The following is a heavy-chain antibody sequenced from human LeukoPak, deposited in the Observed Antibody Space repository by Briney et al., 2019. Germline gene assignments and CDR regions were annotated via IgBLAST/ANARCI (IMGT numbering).Heavy chain of an antibody. CDR3: ARGHGGTLPPID. Sequence: SETLSLTCTVSGGSITSYYWSWIRQPPGKGLEWIGYIYYSGSTNYNPSLKSRVPISVATSKNQFYLKLSAVTAADTAVYYCARGHGGTLPPIDWGQGTLVTVSS. CDR2: IYYSGST. J-gene: IGHJ4*02. D-gene: IGHD4-23*01. CDR1: GGSITSYY. V-gene: IGHV4-59*01.